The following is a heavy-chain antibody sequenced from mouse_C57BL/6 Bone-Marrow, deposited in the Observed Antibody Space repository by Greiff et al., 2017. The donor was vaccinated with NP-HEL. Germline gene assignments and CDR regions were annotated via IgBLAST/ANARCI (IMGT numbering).Heavy chain of an antibody. V-gene: IGHV1-72*01. CDR1: GYTFTSYW. D-gene: IGHD3-2*02. J-gene: IGHJ3*01. CDR2: IDPNSGGT. CDR3: ARLTAQVSWFAY. Sequence: QVHVKQPGAKLVKPGASVKLSCKASGYTFTSYWMHWVKQRPGRGLEWIGRIDPNSGGTKYNEKFKSKATLTVDKPSSTAYMQLSSLTSEDSAVYYCARLTAQVSWFAYWGQGTLVTVSA.